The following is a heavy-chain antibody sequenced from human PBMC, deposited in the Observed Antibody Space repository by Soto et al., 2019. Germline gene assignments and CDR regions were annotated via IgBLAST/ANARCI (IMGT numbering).Heavy chain of an antibody. V-gene: IGHV2-5*02. D-gene: IGHD4-17*01. CDR3: AHRIFPGGSVTNADYYYGMAV. Sequence: ITLKESGPTLVKPTQTLTLTCTFSGLSLSTSGVGVGWIRQPPGKAREWLALIYWDDDKRYSPSLKSRLTLTKDTSKNHVVLTMANMHPVDQATYYCAHRIFPGGSVTNADYYYGMAVWGRGTTVTVSS. CDR1: GLSLSTSGVG. CDR2: IYWDDDK. J-gene: IGHJ6*02.